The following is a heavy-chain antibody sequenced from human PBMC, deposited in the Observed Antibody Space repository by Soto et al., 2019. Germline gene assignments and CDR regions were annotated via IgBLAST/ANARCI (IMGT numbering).Heavy chain of an antibody. D-gene: IGHD2-2*02. CDR3: ARDHLGEKAELLLYYFDY. CDR2: IWYDGRNK. J-gene: IGHJ4*02. Sequence: QVQLVESGGGVVQPGRSLRLSCAASGFTFSSYGMHWVRQAPGKGLEWVAVIWYDGRNKYYADSAKGRFTISRDNPKNTLYLQMNSLRAEDTAVYYCARDHLGEKAELLLYYFDYWGQGTLVTFSS. CDR1: GFTFSSYG. V-gene: IGHV3-33*01.